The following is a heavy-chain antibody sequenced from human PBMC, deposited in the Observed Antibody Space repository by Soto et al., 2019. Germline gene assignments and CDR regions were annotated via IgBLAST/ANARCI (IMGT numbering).Heavy chain of an antibody. Sequence: PGGSLRLSSAASGLTFISYSMNWVRQAPGKGLEWVSYISSSSSTIYYADSVKGRFTISRDNAKNSLYLQMNSLRAEDTAVYYCARGEQWLVLDYWGQGTLVTVSS. V-gene: IGHV3-48*01. CDR2: ISSSSSTI. CDR3: ARGEQWLVLDY. CDR1: GLTFISYS. D-gene: IGHD6-19*01. J-gene: IGHJ4*02.